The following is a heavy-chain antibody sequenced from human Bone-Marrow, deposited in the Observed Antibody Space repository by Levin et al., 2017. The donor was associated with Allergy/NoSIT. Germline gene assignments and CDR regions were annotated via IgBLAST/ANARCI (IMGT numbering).Heavy chain of an antibody. V-gene: IGHV3-30*04. CDR1: GFTFSSYA. CDR3: AREGIQWPRDKLQWELQYFDY. J-gene: IGHJ4*02. D-gene: IGHD1-26*01. CDR2: ISYDGSNK. Sequence: PGGSLRLSCAASGFTFSSYAMHWVRQAPGKGLEWVAVISYDGSNKYYADSVKGRFTISRDNSKNTLYLQMNSLRAEDTAVYYCAREGIQWPRDKLQWELQYFDYWGQGTLVTVSS.